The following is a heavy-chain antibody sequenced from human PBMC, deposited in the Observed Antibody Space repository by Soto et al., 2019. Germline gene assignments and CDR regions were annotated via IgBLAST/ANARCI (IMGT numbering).Heavy chain of an antibody. CDR2: IYYSGST. CDR3: ARAPLDGITIFGVVISRFDY. J-gene: IGHJ4*02. V-gene: IGHV4-31*03. Sequence: QVQLQESGPGLVKPSQTLSLTCTVSGGSISSGGYYWSWIRQHPGKGLAWIGYIYYSGSTYYNPSLKSRVTISVDTSTNQFSLKLSSVTAADTAVYYCARAPLDGITIFGVVISRFDYWGQGTLVTVSS. CDR1: GGSISSGGYY. D-gene: IGHD3-3*01.